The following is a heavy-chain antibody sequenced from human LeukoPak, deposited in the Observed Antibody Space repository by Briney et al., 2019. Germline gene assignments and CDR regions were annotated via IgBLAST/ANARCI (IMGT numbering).Heavy chain of an antibody. J-gene: IGHJ4*02. CDR1: GFTVSSNY. CDR2: IYSGGST. V-gene: IGHV3-53*01. D-gene: IGHD5-24*01. Sequence: GGSLRLSCAASGFTVSSNYMSWVRQAPGKGLEWVSVIYSGGSTYYADSVKGRFTISRDNSKNTVYLQMNSLRAEDTAVYYCARVTERWLNIDYWGQGTLVTVSS. CDR3: ARVTERWLNIDY.